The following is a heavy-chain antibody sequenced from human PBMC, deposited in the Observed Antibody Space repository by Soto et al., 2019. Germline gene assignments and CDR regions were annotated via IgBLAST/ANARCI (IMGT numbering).Heavy chain of an antibody. CDR2: ISGSGGST. V-gene: IGHV3-23*01. CDR3: EKEHYDFWSGYYYYGMDV. CDR1: GFTFSSYA. D-gene: IGHD3-3*01. J-gene: IGHJ6*02. Sequence: EVQLLESGGGLVQPGGSLRLSCAASGFTFSSYAMSWVRQAPGKGLEWVSAISGSGGSTYYADSVKGRFTISRDNSKNTLYLQMNSLRAEDTAVYYCEKEHYDFWSGYYYYGMDVWGQGTTVTVSS.